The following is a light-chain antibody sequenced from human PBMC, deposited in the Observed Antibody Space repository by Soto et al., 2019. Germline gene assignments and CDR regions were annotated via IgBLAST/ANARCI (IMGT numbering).Light chain of an antibody. CDR3: QQYDNWPLVT. J-gene: IGKJ4*01. CDR1: QSVDSN. Sequence: EIVMTQSPATLSVSPGERATLSCRASQSVDSNLAWYEQIPGQSPRLLIYAASIRAAGIPARFSGSGSGTELAVANSSLQSEDSAVYYCQQYDNWPLVTFGGGTTVEI. V-gene: IGKV3-15*01. CDR2: AAS.